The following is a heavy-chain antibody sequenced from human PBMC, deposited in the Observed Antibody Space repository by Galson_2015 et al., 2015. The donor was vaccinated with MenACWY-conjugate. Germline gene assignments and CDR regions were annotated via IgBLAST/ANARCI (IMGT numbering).Heavy chain of an antibody. CDR3: ASEDYYYDSSSRRKLSMDY. CDR1: GFTFSRHW. V-gene: IGHV3-7*03. J-gene: IGHJ4*02. CDR2: IKPDGSEK. D-gene: IGHD3-22*01. Sequence: SLRLSCAVSGFTFSRHWMHWVRQAPGKGLEWVADIKPDGSEKYYADSVKGRFTISRDNVKNSLYLQMNSRRAEGTAVYYCASEDYYYDSSSRRKLSMDYWGQGTLVTVSS.